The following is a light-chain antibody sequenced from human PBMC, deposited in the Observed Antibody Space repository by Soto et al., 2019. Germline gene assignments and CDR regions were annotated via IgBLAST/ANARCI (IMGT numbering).Light chain of an antibody. J-gene: IGKJ4*01. CDR3: LQHNSYPLT. V-gene: IGKV1-5*03. CDR1: QSVSSR. Sequence: DIQMTQSPSTLSASVGDRVTITCRASQSVSSRLAWYQHKPGKAPKLLIYQASSLQSGVPSRFSGSGSGTEFTLTISSLQPEDFATYYCLQHNSYPLTFGGGTKVDIK. CDR2: QAS.